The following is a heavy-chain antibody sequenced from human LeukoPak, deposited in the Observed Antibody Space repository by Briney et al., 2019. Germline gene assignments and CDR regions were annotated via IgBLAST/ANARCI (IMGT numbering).Heavy chain of an antibody. J-gene: IGHJ4*02. Sequence: ASVKVSCKASGYTFTGYYMHWVRQAPGQGLEWMGWINPNSGGTNYAQKFQGRVTMTRDTSISTAYMELSRLRSDDTAVYYCARDLGPDSSGYQEFDYWGQGTPVTVSS. V-gene: IGHV1-2*02. CDR2: INPNSGGT. CDR1: GYTFTGYY. D-gene: IGHD3-22*01. CDR3: ARDLGPDSSGYQEFDY.